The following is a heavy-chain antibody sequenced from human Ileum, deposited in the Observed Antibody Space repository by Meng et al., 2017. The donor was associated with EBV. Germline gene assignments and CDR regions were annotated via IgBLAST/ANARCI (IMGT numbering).Heavy chain of an antibody. CDR1: GSSLDTRGVA. J-gene: IGHJ4*02. Sequence: QFTLKGAGPALVKPLQSLTLTCSFLGSSLDTRGVAVAWIRQPPGKALEWLALIYWDDDKRYSLSLRPRLIIPKDTSRNQVVLTMTNMDPVDTGTYYCAHSLMSTTSLTRYFDSWGQGTLVTVSS. D-gene: IGHD1-1*01. CDR2: IYWDDDK. CDR3: AHSLMSTTSLTRYFDS. V-gene: IGHV2-5*02.